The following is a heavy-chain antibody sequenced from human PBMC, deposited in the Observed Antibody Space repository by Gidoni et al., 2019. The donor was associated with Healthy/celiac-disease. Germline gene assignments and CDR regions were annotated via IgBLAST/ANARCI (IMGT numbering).Heavy chain of an antibody. Sequence: EVQLVESGGVLVQPGRSLRLSCAASGFTFDDYAMHWVRQAPGKGLEWVSGISWNSGSIGYADSVKGRFTISRDNAKNSLYLQMNSLRAEDTALYYCAKDRATNYYYYGMDVWGQGTTVTVSS. CDR3: AKDRATNYYYYGMDV. CDR1: GFTFDDYA. CDR2: ISWNSGSI. V-gene: IGHV3-9*01. D-gene: IGHD5-12*01. J-gene: IGHJ6*02.